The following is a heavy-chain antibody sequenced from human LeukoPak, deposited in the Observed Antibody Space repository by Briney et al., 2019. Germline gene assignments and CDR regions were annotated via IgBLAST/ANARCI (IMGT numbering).Heavy chain of an antibody. CDR2: INHSGST. CDR3: ARDYSPGLHGWKYYYYGMDV. CDR1: GGSFSGYY. Sequence: PSETLSLTCAVYGGSFSGYYWSWIRQPPGKGLEWIGEINHSGSTNYSPSLKSRVTISVDTSKNQFSLKLSSVTAADTAVYYCARDYSPGLHGWKYYYYGMDVWGQGTTVTVSS. D-gene: IGHD4-11*01. V-gene: IGHV4-34*01. J-gene: IGHJ6*02.